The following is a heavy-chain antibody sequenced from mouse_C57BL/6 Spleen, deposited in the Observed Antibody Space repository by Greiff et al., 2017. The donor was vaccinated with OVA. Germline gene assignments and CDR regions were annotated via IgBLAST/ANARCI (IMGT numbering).Heavy chain of an antibody. V-gene: IGHV1-69*01. J-gene: IGHJ2*01. CDR3: ARRLNQGDGYFDY. Sequence: QVQLQQSGAELVKPGASVKLSCKASGYTFTGYFMNWVMQSPGQSLEWIGGINPSDGYTFYNQKFKGKSTLTVDKSSSTAHMQLSSLTSEDSAVYYCARRLNQGDGYFDYWGKGTTLTVSS. D-gene: IGHD2-3*01. CDR2: INPSDGYT. CDR1: GYTFTGYF.